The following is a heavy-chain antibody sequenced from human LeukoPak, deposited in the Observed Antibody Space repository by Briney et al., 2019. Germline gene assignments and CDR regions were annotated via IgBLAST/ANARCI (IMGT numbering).Heavy chain of an antibody. V-gene: IGHV6-1*01. Sequence: SQTLSLTCAISGDSVSSNSAAWNWIRQSPPRGLEWLGRTYYRSKWYNDYAVSVKSRITINPDTSKNQFSLQLNSVTPEDTAVYYCAREARTKRDGYNTFDYWGQGTLVTVSS. J-gene: IGHJ4*02. CDR1: GDSVSSNSAA. D-gene: IGHD5-24*01. CDR2: TYYRSKWYN. CDR3: AREARTKRDGYNTFDY.